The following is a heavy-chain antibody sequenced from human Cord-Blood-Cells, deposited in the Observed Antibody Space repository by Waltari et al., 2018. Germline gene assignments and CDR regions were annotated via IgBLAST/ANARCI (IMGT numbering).Heavy chain of an antibody. CDR1: GYTFTSYD. V-gene: IGHV1-8*03. Sequence: QVQLVQSGAEVKKPGASVKVSCKASGYTFTSYDINWVRQATGQGLEWMGSMNPNSGNTGYAQKFKGKVTITRKTSISTAYMELSSLRSEDTAVYYCARVGYSSSWYAFDIWGQGTMVTVSS. J-gene: IGHJ3*02. D-gene: IGHD6-13*01. CDR3: ARVGYSSSWYAFDI. CDR2: MNPNSGNT.